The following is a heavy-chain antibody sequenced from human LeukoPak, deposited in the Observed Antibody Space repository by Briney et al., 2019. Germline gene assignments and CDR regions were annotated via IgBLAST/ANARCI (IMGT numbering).Heavy chain of an antibody. J-gene: IGHJ3*01. CDR1: GFTFSSYW. V-gene: IGHV3-74*01. D-gene: IGHD5-24*01. CDR2: INTDGSST. Sequence: GGSLRLSCAASGFTFSSYWMHWVRQAPGKGLFWVSRINTDGSSTSYADSVKGRFTISRDNAKNTLYLQMNSLRAEDTAVYYCAREGRRWLQLQVWGQGTMVTVSS. CDR3: AREGRRWLQLQV.